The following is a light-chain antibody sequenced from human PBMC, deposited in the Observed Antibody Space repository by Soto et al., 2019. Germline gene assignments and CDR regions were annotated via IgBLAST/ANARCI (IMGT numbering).Light chain of an antibody. CDR3: QQRGSSPIT. CDR2: GAS. Sequence: EIVLMQSPGTLSLSTGERATLSCRASQSVSSSYLAWYQQKPGQAPRLLIYGASSRTTGIPDRFSGSGSGTDFTLTISRLEPEDFAVYYCQQRGSSPITFGQGTRLEIK. J-gene: IGKJ5*01. V-gene: IGKV3-20*01. CDR1: QSVSSSY.